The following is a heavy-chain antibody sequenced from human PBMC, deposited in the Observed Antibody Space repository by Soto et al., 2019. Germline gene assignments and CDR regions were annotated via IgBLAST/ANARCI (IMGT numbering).Heavy chain of an antibody. V-gene: IGHV4-39*01. D-gene: IGHD3-3*02. CDR2: IFYLGSS. CDR3: ARHSLALRKNNWFDP. Sequence: SETLSLTCTVSGDSIISSDFFWGWVRQPPGKGLEWIGSIFYLGSSYYNPSLKSRVTMSVDTSKNQFSLRLRSVTAADTALYFCARHSLALRKNNWFDPWGQGIMVTVSS. J-gene: IGHJ5*02. CDR1: GDSIISSDFF.